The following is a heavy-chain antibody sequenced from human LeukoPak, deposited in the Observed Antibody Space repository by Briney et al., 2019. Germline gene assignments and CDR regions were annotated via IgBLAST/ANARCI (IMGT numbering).Heavy chain of an antibody. J-gene: IGHJ4*02. CDR3: AKDIHPGLDSGASCCFDY. CDR2: VSGYNGNT. D-gene: IGHD3-22*01. CDR1: GYTFSRQG. Sequence: GASVKVSCKTSGYTFSRQGITWVRQAPGQGFEWMGWVSGYNGNTNYAQSVQGRVTMTTDTSTNTAYMELRSLRSDDTAVYYCAKDIHPGLDSGASCCFDYWGQGTPVTVSS. V-gene: IGHV1-18*01.